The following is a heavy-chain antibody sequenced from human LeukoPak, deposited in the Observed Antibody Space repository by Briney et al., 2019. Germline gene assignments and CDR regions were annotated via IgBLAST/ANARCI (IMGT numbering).Heavy chain of an antibody. Sequence: PGGSLRLSCAASGFTFSSYEMNWVRQAPGKGLEWVSYISSSGSTIYYADSVKGRFTISRDNAKTSLYLQMNSLRAEDTAVYYCVSGPTKGEQQLVLPFDYWGQGTLVTVSS. CDR3: VSGPTKGEQQLVLPFDY. V-gene: IGHV3-48*03. J-gene: IGHJ4*02. CDR2: ISSSGSTI. CDR1: GFTFSSYE. D-gene: IGHD6-13*01.